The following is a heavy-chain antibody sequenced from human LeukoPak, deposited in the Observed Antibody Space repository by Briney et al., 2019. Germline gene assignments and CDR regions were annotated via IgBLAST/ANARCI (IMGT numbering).Heavy chain of an antibody. D-gene: IGHD3-9*01. J-gene: IGHJ4*02. CDR3: ARVSVTYYDILTGDTYFDY. CDR2: INHSGST. CDR1: GGSINNYY. Sequence: PSETLSLTCTVSGGSINNYYWSWIRQPPGKGLEWIGEINHSGSTNYNPSLKSRVTISVDTSKNQFSLKLSSVTAADTAVCYCARVSVTYYDILTGDTYFDYWGQGTLVTVSS. V-gene: IGHV4-34*01.